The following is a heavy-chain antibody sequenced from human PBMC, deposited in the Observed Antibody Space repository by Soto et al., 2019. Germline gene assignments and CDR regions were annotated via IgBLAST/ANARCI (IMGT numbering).Heavy chain of an antibody. Sequence: QPGGSLRLSCAASGFTFDDYAMHWVRQAPGKGLEWVSGISWNSGSIGYADSVKGRFTISRDNAKNSLYLQMNSLRAEDTALYYCAKGGSGSYDAFDIWGQGTMVTVSS. V-gene: IGHV3-9*01. D-gene: IGHD3-10*01. CDR1: GFTFDDYA. CDR2: ISWNSGSI. CDR3: AKGGSGSYDAFDI. J-gene: IGHJ3*02.